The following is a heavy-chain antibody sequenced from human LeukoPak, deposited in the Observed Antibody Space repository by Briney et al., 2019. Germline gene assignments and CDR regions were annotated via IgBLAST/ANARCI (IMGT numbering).Heavy chain of an antibody. CDR2: ISYTGTT. D-gene: IGHD3-10*01. CDR1: GGSIGSSAYS. V-gene: IGHV4-39*02. Sequence: SETLSLTCTVSGGSIGSSAYSWGWIRQPPGKGLEWIGSISYTGTTYYNPSLKSRVTISLDTSKNQFSLKLISVTAADTALYYCAREGPHGSGIYYNPLDYWGQGALVIVSS. CDR3: AREGPHGSGIYYNPLDY. J-gene: IGHJ4*02.